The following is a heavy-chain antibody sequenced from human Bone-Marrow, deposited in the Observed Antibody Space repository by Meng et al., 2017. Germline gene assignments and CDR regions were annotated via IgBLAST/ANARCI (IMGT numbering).Heavy chain of an antibody. D-gene: IGHD4-23*01. Sequence: ASVKVSCKASGYTFTSYGISWVRQAPGQGLEWMGRINPNSGGTNYAQKFQGRVTMTRDTSISTAYMELSRLRSDDTAVYYCAREGYGGNSGTADIRGYFDYWGQGTLVTV. CDR1: GYTFTSYG. CDR2: INPNSGGT. V-gene: IGHV1-2*06. J-gene: IGHJ4*02. CDR3: AREGYGGNSGTADIRGYFDY.